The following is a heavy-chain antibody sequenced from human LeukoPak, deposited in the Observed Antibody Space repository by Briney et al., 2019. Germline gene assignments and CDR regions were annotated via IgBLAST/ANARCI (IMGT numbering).Heavy chain of an antibody. CDR2: IYYSGST. J-gene: IGHJ4*02. CDR1: GGSISSHY. D-gene: IGHD3-22*01. V-gene: IGHV4-59*11. Sequence: LETLSLTCTVSGGSISSHYWSWIRQPPGKGLEWIGYIYYSGSTNYNPSLKSRVTISVDTSKNQFSLKLSSVTAADTAVYYCARVLGDYYDSSGYYFDYWGQGTLVTVSS. CDR3: ARVLGDYYDSSGYYFDY.